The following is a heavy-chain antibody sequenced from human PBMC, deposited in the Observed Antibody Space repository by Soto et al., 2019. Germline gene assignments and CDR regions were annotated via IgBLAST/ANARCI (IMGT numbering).Heavy chain of an antibody. D-gene: IGHD3-3*01. CDR1: GFSFFHYA. CDR3: AQNDYYDFWSGYIPGMDV. J-gene: IGHJ6*03. Sequence: GGSLRLSCAASGFSFFHYAMTWVRQAPGKGLEWVSTISGSGSETYYADSVKGRFTISRDNSKNTLYLQMNSLRAEDTAVYYCAQNDYYDFWSGYIPGMDVWGKGTTVTSP. CDR2: ISGSGSET. V-gene: IGHV3-23*01.